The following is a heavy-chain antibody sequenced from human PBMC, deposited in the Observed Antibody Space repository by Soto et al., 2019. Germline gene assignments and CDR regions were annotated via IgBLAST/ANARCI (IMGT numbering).Heavy chain of an antibody. CDR2: ISSSGSTI. V-gene: IGHV3-11*01. CDR1: GFTFSDYY. Sequence: QVQLVESGGGLVKPGGSLRLSCAASGFTFSDYYMSWIRQAPGKGLEWVSYISSSGSTIYYADSVKGRFTISRENAKNALYLQMNSLRAEDTAVYYCARWGGLLVVPAARSTGTRLTEYFQHWGQGTLVTVSS. J-gene: IGHJ1*01. CDR3: ARWGGLLVVPAARSTGTRLTEYFQH. D-gene: IGHD2-2*01.